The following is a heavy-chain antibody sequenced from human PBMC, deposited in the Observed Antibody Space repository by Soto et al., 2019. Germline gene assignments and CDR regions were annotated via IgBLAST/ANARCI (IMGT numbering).Heavy chain of an antibody. Sequence: QVQLMQSGAEVKKPGSSVKVSCKASGGSFPSDTISWVRQAPGQGLEWLGGIVPVFGTPNHAQKFQGRVTISADGSTNTAYMELTSLRPEDTAVYYCTRPSSGYYHYDCDIWGQGTLVTVSS. J-gene: IGHJ3*02. CDR1: GGSFPSDT. D-gene: IGHD3-22*01. CDR3: TRPSSGYYHYDCDI. CDR2: IVPVFGTP. V-gene: IGHV1-69*01.